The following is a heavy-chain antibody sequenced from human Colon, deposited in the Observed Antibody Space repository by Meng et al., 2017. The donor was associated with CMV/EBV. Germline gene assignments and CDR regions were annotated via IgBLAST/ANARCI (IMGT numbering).Heavy chain of an antibody. D-gene: IGHD6-13*01. Sequence: ASVKVSCKASGYTFTSYYMHWVRQAPGQGLEWMGWMNPNSGNTGYAQKFQGRVTMTRNTSISTAYMELSSLRSEDTAVYYCARPNPGSSSWGYAFDIWGQGTMVTVSS. V-gene: IGHV1-8*02. CDR1: GYTFTSYY. CDR3: ARPNPGSSSWGYAFDI. J-gene: IGHJ3*02. CDR2: MNPNSGNT.